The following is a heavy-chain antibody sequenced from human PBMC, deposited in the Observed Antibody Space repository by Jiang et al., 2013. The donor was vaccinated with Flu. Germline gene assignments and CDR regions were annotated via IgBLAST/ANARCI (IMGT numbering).Heavy chain of an antibody. CDR2: ITSNGGST. CDR1: GFVFNIYA. V-gene: IGHV3-64D*06. J-gene: IGHJ5*01. CDR3: VKGGLPSAGTRWNWFDS. D-gene: IGHD2-2*01. Sequence: VQLVESGGGLVQPGGSLRLSCSASGFVFNIYAMHWVRQAPGRGLEYVSAITSNGGSTYYAGSVKGRFTISRDNSKNTLYLQMSNLRAEDTAMYYCVKGGLPSAGTRWNWFDSWGQGTLVAVSS.